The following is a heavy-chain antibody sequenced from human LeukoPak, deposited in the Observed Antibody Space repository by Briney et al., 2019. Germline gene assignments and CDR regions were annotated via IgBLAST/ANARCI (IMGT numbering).Heavy chain of an antibody. Sequence: GGSLRLSCAASGFTFSSYWMSWVRQAPGEGLEWVANIKQDGSEKYYVDSVKGRFTISRDNAKNSLYLQMNSLRAEDTAVYYCARVPSQLVKGFDYWGQGTLVAVSS. D-gene: IGHD6-13*01. CDR2: IKQDGSEK. CDR1: GFTFSSYW. CDR3: ARVPSQLVKGFDY. J-gene: IGHJ4*02. V-gene: IGHV3-7*01.